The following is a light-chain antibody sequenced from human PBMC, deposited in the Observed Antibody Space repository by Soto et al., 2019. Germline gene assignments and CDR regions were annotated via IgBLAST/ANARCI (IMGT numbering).Light chain of an antibody. V-gene: IGLV3-1*01. CDR3: QAWDGSTSWV. CDR1: KLGDQY. Sequence: SYELTQPPSVSVSPGQTASISCSGDKLGDQYACWYQQKPGQSAVVVIYDDSKQPSGISERFSGSNSGNTATLTISGTQALDEADYYCQAWDGSTSWVFGGGTKLTVL. CDR2: DDS. J-gene: IGLJ2*01.